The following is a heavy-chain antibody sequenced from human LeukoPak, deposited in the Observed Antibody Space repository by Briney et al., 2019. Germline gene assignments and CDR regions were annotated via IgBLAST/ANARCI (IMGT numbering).Heavy chain of an antibody. CDR2: ISSSSSTI. Sequence: GGSLRLSCAASGFTFSSYSMNWVRQAPGKGLEWVSYISSSSSTIYYADSVKGRFTISRDNAKNSLYLQMNSLRAEVTAVYYCARDIPLPITMVRGVIRLFDYWGQGTLVTVSS. V-gene: IGHV3-48*04. CDR3: ARDIPLPITMVRGVIRLFDY. D-gene: IGHD3-10*01. CDR1: GFTFSSYS. J-gene: IGHJ4*02.